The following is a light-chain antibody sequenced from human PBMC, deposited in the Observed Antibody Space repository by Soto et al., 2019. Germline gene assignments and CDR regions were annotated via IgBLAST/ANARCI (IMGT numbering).Light chain of an antibody. CDR3: QQYGSSPTT. CDR1: QSVSNNY. V-gene: IGKV3-20*01. CDR2: GAS. J-gene: IGKJ1*01. Sequence: EIVLTQSPGTLSLSPGERATLSCRASQSVSNNYLAWYQQKPGQAPRLLIYGASSGATGIPDRFSGSASGTDFTLTITRLEPEDFAVYYCQQYGSSPTTFGQGTRWIS.